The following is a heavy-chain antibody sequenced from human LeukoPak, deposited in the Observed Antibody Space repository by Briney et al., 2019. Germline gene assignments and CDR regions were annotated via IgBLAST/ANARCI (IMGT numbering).Heavy chain of an antibody. J-gene: IGHJ4*02. V-gene: IGHV3-74*01. Sequence: GSLRLPCAASGFTFSDYWMHWVRQAPGKGLVWVSRINGDGSRTGYADSVKGRITISRDNAKNTLHLQMNSLRAEDTAVYYCAREKRYDDFDYWGQGTLVTVSS. CDR1: GFTFSDYW. CDR2: INGDGSRT. D-gene: IGHD5-12*01. CDR3: AREKRYDDFDY.